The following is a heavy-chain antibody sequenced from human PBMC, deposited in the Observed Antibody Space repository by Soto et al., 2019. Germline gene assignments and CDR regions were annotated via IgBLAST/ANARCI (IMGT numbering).Heavy chain of an antibody. J-gene: IGHJ6*02. Sequence: GGSLRLSCAASGFTFSDYYMSWIRQAPGKGLEWVSYISSSGSTIYYADSVKGRFTISRDNAKNSLYLQMTSLRAEDTAVYYCARAGPDYGDYSYYYYYGMDVWGQGTTVTVSS. D-gene: IGHD4-17*01. V-gene: IGHV3-11*01. CDR3: ARAGPDYGDYSYYYYYGMDV. CDR2: ISSSGSTI. CDR1: GFTFSDYY.